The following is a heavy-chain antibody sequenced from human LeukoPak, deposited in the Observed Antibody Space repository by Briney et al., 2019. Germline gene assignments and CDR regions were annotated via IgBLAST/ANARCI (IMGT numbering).Heavy chain of an antibody. J-gene: IGHJ6*02. Sequence: PGGSLRLSCAASGFTFSSYSMNWVRQAPGKGLEWVSSISSSSSYIYYADSVKGRFTISGDNAKNSLYLQMNSLRAEDTAVYYCARCRGVYYYYGMDVWGQGTTVTVSS. V-gene: IGHV3-21*01. D-gene: IGHD3-10*01. CDR3: ARCRGVYYYYGMDV. CDR1: GFTFSSYS. CDR2: ISSSSSYI.